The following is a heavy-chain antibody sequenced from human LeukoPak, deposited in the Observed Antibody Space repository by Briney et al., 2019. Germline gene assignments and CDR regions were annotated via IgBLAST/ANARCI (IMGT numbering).Heavy chain of an antibody. J-gene: IGHJ4*02. CDR3: ARGKLRSQRYCSGGSCYPYYFDY. V-gene: IGHV4-34*01. CDR2: INHSGST. CDR1: GGSFSGYY. D-gene: IGHD2-15*01. Sequence: KSSETLTLTCAVYGGSFSGYYWSWIRQPPGKGLEWTGEINHSGSTNYNPSLKSRVTISVDTSKNQFSLKLSSVTAADTAVYYCARGKLRSQRYCSGGSCYPYYFDYWGQGTLVTVSS.